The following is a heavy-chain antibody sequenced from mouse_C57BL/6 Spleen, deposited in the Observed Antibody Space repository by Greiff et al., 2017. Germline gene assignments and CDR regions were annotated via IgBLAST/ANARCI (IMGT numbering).Heavy chain of an antibody. CDR1: GYTFTSYW. J-gene: IGHJ1*03. V-gene: IGHV1-55*01. CDR2: IYPGSGST. CDR3: ARGGTRLGYFDV. Sequence: VQLQQSGAELVKPGASVKMSCKASGYTFTSYWITWVKQRPGQGLEWIGDIYPGSGSTNYNEKFKSKATLTVDTSSSTAYMQLSSLTSEDSAVYYCARGGTRLGYFDVWGTGTTVTVSS. D-gene: IGHD4-1*01.